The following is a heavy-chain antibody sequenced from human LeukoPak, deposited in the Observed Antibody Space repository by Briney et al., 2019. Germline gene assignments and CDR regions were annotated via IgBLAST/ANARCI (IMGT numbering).Heavy chain of an antibody. D-gene: IGHD5-24*01. CDR2: INIGGTNT. CDR1: GFTFNDYY. Sequence: PGGSLRLSCAASGFTFNDYYMSWIRQAPGKGLEWLSYINIGGTNTHYADSVKGRFTISRYNAKKSLYLEMKNLRAEDTAVYYCAADGAGFDTWGQGVLVTVSS. J-gene: IGHJ5*02. CDR3: AADGAGFDT. V-gene: IGHV3-11*01.